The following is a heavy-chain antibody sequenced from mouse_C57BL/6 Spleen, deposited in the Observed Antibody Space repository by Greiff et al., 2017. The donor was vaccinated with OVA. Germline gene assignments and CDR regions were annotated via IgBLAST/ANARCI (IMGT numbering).Heavy chain of an antibody. CDR3: ARHEEGDYYYGSNAYAKGY. J-gene: IGHJ4*01. CDR2: FYPGSGSI. V-gene: IGHV1-62-2*01. Sequence: QVQLQQSGAELVKPGASVKLSCKASGYTFTEYTIHWVKQRSGQGLEWIGWFYPGSGSIKYNEKFKDKATLTADKSSSTVYMESSRLTSDDAAVYFCARHEEGDYYYGSNAYAKGYWGQGTTVTVSS. D-gene: IGHD1-1*01. CDR1: GYTFTEYT.